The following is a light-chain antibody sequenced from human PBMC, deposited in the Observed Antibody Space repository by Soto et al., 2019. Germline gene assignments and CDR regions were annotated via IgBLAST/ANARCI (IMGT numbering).Light chain of an antibody. V-gene: IGKV3-20*01. CDR1: QSVSSTY. CDR3: QQYGSSPTT. CDR2: GAS. J-gene: IGKJ1*01. Sequence: EFVLTQSPVTLSLSPGERATLSCRASQSVSSTYLAWYQQKPGQAPRLLIYGASSRATGIPDRFSGSGSGTDFTLTISRLEPEDFAVYFCQQYGSSPTTFGQGTKVDIK.